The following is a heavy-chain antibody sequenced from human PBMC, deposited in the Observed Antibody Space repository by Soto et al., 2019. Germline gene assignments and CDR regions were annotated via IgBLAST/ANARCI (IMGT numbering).Heavy chain of an antibody. D-gene: IGHD1-26*01. Sequence: ASVKVSCKASGYTFTSYDINWVRQATGQGLEWMGWMNPNSGNTGHAQKFQGRVTMTRNTSISTAYMELSSLRSEDTAVYYCASWEQTAGFDYWGQGTLVTSPQ. CDR1: GYTFTSYD. CDR3: ASWEQTAGFDY. CDR2: MNPNSGNT. J-gene: IGHJ4*02. V-gene: IGHV1-8*01.